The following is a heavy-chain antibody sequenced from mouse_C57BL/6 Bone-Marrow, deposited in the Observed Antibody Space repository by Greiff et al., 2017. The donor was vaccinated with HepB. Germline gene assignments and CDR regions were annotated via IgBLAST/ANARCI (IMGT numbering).Heavy chain of an antibody. V-gene: IGHV10-3*01. CDR3: VRGGAGVYFDY. D-gene: IGHD3-2*02. Sequence: DVKLVESGGGLVQPKGSLKLSCAASGFTFNTYAMHWVRQAPGKGLEWVACISSKSSNYATYYDDSVKDRFTISRDDSQSMLYLQMSNLKNEDTAMYYCVRGGAGVYFDYWGQGTTLTVSS. CDR2: ISSKSSNYAT. J-gene: IGHJ2*01. CDR1: GFTFNTYA.